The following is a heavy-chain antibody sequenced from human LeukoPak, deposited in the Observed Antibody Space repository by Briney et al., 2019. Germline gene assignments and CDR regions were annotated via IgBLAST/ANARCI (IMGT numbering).Heavy chain of an antibody. V-gene: IGHV4-59*01. CDR3: ARITEYYFDY. Sequence: KPSETLSLTCTVPGGSISSYYWSWIRQPPGKGLEWIGYIYYSGSTNYNPSLKSRVTISVDTSKNQFSLKLSSVTAADTAVYYCARITEYYFDYWGQGTLVTVSS. CDR1: GGSISSYY. CDR2: IYYSGST. D-gene: IGHD3-16*01. J-gene: IGHJ4*02.